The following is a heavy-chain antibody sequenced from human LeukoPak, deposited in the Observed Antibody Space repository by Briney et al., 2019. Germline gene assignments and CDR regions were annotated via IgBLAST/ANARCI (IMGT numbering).Heavy chain of an antibody. CDR3: AKDPNVLLWFGELYEADY. Sequence: GSLRLSCAASGFTFSSYAMSWVRQAPGKGLEWVSAISGSGGSTYYADSVKGRFTISRDNSKNTLYLQMNSLRAEDTAVYYCAKDPNVLLWFGELYEADYWGQGTLVTVSS. CDR2: ISGSGGST. J-gene: IGHJ4*02. CDR1: GFTFSSYA. V-gene: IGHV3-23*01. D-gene: IGHD3-10*01.